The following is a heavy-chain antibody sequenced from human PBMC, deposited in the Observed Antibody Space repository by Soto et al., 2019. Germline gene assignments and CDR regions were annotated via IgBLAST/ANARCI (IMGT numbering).Heavy chain of an antibody. CDR2: IYWNDDK. V-gene: IGHV2-5*01. J-gene: IGHJ4*02. Sequence: SGPTLVNPTHTLTLTCTFSGFSLSTSGVGVGWIRQPPGKALEWLALIYWNDDKRYSPSLKSRLTITKDTSKNQVVLTMTNMDRLEAAADYCAQSIILDHDFWSGCYFDYWGQGTLVTVSS. D-gene: IGHD3-3*01. CDR3: AQSIILDHDFWSGCYFDY. CDR1: GFSLSTSGVG.